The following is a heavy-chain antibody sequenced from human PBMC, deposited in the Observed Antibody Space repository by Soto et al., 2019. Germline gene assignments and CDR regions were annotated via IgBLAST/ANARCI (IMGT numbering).Heavy chain of an antibody. CDR1: GGSISSYY. CDR2: IYYSGST. CDR3: ARGVTETRYYYYYYMDV. J-gene: IGHJ6*03. V-gene: IGHV4-59*01. D-gene: IGHD4-17*01. Sequence: SETLSLTCTVSGGSISSYYWSWIRQPPGKGLEWIGYIYYSGSTNYNPSLKSRVTISVDTSKNQFSLKLSSVTAADTAVYYCARGVTETRYYYYYYMDVWGKGTTVTVSS.